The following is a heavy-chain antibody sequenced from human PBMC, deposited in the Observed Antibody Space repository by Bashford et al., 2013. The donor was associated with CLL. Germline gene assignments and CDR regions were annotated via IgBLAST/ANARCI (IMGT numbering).Heavy chain of an antibody. CDR1: GGSISSSSYY. CDR3: ARHRSNRDWFDP. CDR2: IYYSGTT. V-gene: IGHV4-39*01. J-gene: IGHJ5*02. Sequence: SETLSLTCTVSGGSISSSSYYWGWIRQAPGKGLEWIGSIYYSGTTYYNPSLKSRVTISGDTSKSQFSLKLSSVTAADTGVYYCARHRSNRDWFDPWGRGTLVTVSS. D-gene: IGHD1-26*01.